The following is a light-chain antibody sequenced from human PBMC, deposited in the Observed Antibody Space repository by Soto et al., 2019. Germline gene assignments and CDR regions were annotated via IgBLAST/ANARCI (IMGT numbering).Light chain of an antibody. Sequence: EIVMTQSPHSLALSLGERTTINXKSSQSVIYSDNKNYLAFYQQKPGQPPXLLIYWASTREYGVPDRFSGSGSGTDFTLTISSLQAEDVAVYYCQQYYTNPFTFGGGTKVDIK. V-gene: IGKV4-1*01. CDR3: QQYYTNPFT. CDR1: QSVIYSDNKNY. CDR2: WAS. J-gene: IGKJ4*01.